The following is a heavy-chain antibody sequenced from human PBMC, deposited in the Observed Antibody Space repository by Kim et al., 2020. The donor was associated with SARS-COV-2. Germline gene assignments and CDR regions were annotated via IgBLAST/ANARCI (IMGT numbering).Heavy chain of an antibody. J-gene: IGHJ3*02. D-gene: IGHD3-10*01. CDR1: GFILSTYE. V-gene: IGHV3-48*03. CDR2: ISSSGSSI. CDR3: AREKWFGEATDAFDI. Sequence: GGSLRLSCAASGFILSTYEMNWVRQAPGKGLEWLSSISSSGSSIYYADSLKGRFTISRDNAKNSVYLQMNSLRVEDTAVYYCAREKWFGEATDAFDIWG.